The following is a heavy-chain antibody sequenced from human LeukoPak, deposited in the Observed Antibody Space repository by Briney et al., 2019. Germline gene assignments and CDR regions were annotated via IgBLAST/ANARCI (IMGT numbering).Heavy chain of an antibody. CDR3: ARHHHNWNPLVY. CDR1: GGSFSGYY. V-gene: IGHV4-34*01. CDR2: ITHSGST. J-gene: IGHJ4*01. Sequence: SEALSLTCAVYGGSFSGYYWSWIRQPPGKGLEWMGEITHSGSTNYNPSLKSRVPISVDTSKNKCSLTLSSVTAADTAVYYCARHHHNWNPLVYWGHGTLVTASS. D-gene: IGHD1-20*01.